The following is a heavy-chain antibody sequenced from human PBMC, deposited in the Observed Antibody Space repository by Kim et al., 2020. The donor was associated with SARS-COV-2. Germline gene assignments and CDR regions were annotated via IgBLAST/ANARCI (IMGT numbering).Heavy chain of an antibody. D-gene: IGHD2-15*01. CDR3: ARDSNFNCSGGSCAGSGTVSIDY. CDR1: GYTFTSYG. V-gene: IGHV1-18*01. Sequence: ASVKVSCKASGYTFTSYGISWVRQAPGQGLEWMGWISAYNGNTNYAQKLQGRVTMTTDTSTSTAYMELRSLRSDDTAVYYCARDSNFNCSGGSCAGSGTVSIDYWGQGTLVTVSS. J-gene: IGHJ4*02. CDR2: ISAYNGNT.